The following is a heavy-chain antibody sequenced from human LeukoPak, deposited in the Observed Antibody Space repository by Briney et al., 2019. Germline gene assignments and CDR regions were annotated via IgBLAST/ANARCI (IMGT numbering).Heavy chain of an antibody. CDR1: GYTFTSYD. CDR2: MNPNSGNT. V-gene: IGHV1-8*01. Sequence: AASVKVSCKASGYTFTSYDINWVRQATGQGLEWMGWMNPNSGNTGYAQKFQGRVTMTRNTSISTAYMELSSLRSEDTAVYYCAIPVTTGDAFDIWGQGTMVTVSS. D-gene: IGHD4-17*01. CDR3: AIPVTTGDAFDI. J-gene: IGHJ3*02.